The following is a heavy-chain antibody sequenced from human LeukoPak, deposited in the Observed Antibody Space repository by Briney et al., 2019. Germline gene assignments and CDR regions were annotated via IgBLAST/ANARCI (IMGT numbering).Heavy chain of an antibody. CDR2: ISYDGSKK. Sequence: PGGSLRLSCAASGFTFSSYGMHWVRQAPGKGLEWVALISYDGSKKVYTDSVKGRFTISRDNSKNTLYLQMNSLRAEDTAVYYCARDEAVMTTVLSDAFDIWGQGTMVTVSS. V-gene: IGHV3-33*01. J-gene: IGHJ3*02. D-gene: IGHD4-17*01. CDR3: ARDEAVMTTVLSDAFDI. CDR1: GFTFSSYG.